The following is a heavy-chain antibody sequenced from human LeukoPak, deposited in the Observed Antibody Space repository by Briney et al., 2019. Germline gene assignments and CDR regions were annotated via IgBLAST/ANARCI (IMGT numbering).Heavy chain of an antibody. CDR3: ARGKGIVGATDFDY. D-gene: IGHD1-26*01. CDR1: GGSLSGYY. V-gene: IGHV4-34*01. J-gene: IGHJ4*02. CDR2: INHSGST. Sequence: SETLSLTCAVYGGSLSGYYWSWIRQPPGKGLEWIGEINHSGSTNYNPPLKSRVTISVHTSKNQFSLKLSSVTAADTAVYYCARGKGIVGATDFDYWGQGTLVTVSS.